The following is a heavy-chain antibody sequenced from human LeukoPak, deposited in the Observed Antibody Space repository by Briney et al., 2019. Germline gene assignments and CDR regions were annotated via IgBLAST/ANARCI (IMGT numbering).Heavy chain of an antibody. CDR3: ARVSKRHITMVRGVQPQRYYYYYMDV. CDR2: INHSGST. D-gene: IGHD3-10*01. J-gene: IGHJ6*03. Sequence: SETLSLTCAVYGGSFSGYYWSWIRQPPGKGLEWIGEINHSGSTNYNPSLKSRVTISVDTSKNQFSLKLSSVTAADTAVYYCARVSKRHITMVRGVQPQRYYYYYMDVWGKGTTVTVSS. CDR1: GGSFSGYY. V-gene: IGHV4-34*01.